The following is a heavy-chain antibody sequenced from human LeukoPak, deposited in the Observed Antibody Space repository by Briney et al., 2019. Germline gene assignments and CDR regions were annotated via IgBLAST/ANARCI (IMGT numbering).Heavy chain of an antibody. CDR1: GFTFSSYW. Sequence: GGSLRLSCAASGFTFSSYWMHWVRQAPGKGLVWVSHVNREGRSTNYADSVKGRFTISRDNAKNTLYLHMNSLTAEDTAVYYCARGYDFWRKDIWGQGTMVTVSS. CDR2: VNREGRST. D-gene: IGHD3-3*01. J-gene: IGHJ3*02. CDR3: ARGYDFWRKDI. V-gene: IGHV3-74*01.